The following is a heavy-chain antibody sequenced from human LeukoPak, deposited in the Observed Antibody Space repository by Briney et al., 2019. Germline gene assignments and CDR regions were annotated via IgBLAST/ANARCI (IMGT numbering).Heavy chain of an antibody. CDR3: ARGSNYYDSSGYYYYYYGMDV. CDR2: IYPGDSDT. CDR1: GYSFTSYW. V-gene: IGHV5-51*01. Sequence: GESLKISCKGSGYSFTSYWIGWVRQMPGKGLEWMGIIYPGDSDTRYSPSFQGQVTISADKSISTAYLQWSSLKASDTAMYYCARGSNYYDSSGYYYYYYGMDVWGQGTTVTVSS. J-gene: IGHJ6*02. D-gene: IGHD3-22*01.